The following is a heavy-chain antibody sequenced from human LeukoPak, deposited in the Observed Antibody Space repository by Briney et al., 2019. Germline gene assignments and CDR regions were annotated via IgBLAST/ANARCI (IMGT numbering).Heavy chain of an antibody. CDR3: ARDITSPQLRFLEWSGDAFDI. V-gene: IGHV1-69*01. Sequence: GSTVKVSCKASGGTFSSYAISWVRQAPGQGLEWMGGIIPIFGTANYAQKFQGRVTITADESTSTAYMELSSLRSEDTAVHYCARDITSPQLRFLEWSGDAFDIWGQGTMVTVSS. CDR2: IIPIFGTA. D-gene: IGHD3-3*01. J-gene: IGHJ3*02. CDR1: GGTFSSYA.